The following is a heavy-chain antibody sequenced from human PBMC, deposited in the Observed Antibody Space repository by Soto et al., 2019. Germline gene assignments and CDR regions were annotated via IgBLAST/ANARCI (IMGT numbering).Heavy chain of an antibody. J-gene: IGHJ4*02. Sequence: SEALSLTCTVSGGSISSYYWSWIRQPPGKGLEWIGYIYYSGSTNYNPSLKSRVTISVDTSKNQFSLKLSSVTAADTAVYYCASARHPASFDYWGQGTLVTVSS. CDR2: IYYSGST. CDR1: GGSISSYY. CDR3: ASARHPASFDY. V-gene: IGHV4-59*08.